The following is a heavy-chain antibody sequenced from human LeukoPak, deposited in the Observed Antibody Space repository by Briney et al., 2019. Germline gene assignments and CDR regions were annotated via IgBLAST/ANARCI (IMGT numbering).Heavy chain of an antibody. CDR3: ARGSSGSYFNY. CDR1: GESINNYF. V-gene: IGHV4-4*07. D-gene: IGHD3-10*01. Sequence: SETLSLTCTVSGESINNYFYSWLRQPAGKGLEWIGRIFPSGGSNYNPSLESRVTMSVDTSKSQVSLKLSSVTAADTAVYYCARGSSGSYFNYWGQGALVTVSS. CDR2: IFPSGGS. J-gene: IGHJ4*02.